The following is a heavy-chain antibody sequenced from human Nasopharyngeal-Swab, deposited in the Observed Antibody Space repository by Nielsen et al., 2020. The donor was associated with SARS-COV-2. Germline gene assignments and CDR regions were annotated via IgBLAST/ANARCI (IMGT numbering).Heavy chain of an antibody. CDR1: GGSISSSSYY. V-gene: IGHV4-39*01. CDR2: IYYSGST. J-gene: IGHJ6*02. Sequence: SETLSLTCTVSGGSISSSSYYWGWIRQPPGKGLEWIGSIYYSGSTYYNPSLKSRVTISVDTSKNQFSLKLSSVTAADMAVYYCARQGGIWSGYYTGGNSGMDVWGQGTTVTVSS. CDR3: ARQGGIWSGYYTGGNSGMDV. D-gene: IGHD3-3*01.